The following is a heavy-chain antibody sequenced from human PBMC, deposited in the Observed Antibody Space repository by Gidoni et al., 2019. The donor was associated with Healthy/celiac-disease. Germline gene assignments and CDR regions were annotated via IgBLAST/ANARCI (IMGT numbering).Heavy chain of an antibody. CDR3: ARDFSEVYVWGSYLSH. Sequence: QVQLVESGGGVVQPGRSLRLSCAASGFTFSSYAMHWVRQAPGKGLEWVAVISYDGSNKYYADSVKGRFTISRDNSKNTLYLQMNSLRAEDTAVYYCARDFSEVYVWGSYLSHWGQGTLVTVSS. V-gene: IGHV3-30-3*01. J-gene: IGHJ4*02. CDR2: ISYDGSNK. D-gene: IGHD3-16*02. CDR1: GFTFSSYA.